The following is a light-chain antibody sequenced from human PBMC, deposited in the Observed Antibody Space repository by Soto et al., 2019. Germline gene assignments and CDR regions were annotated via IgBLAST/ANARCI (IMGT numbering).Light chain of an antibody. CDR2: VAS. CDR3: QQVDSYPLT. J-gene: IGKJ4*01. CDR1: QDISTY. V-gene: IGKV1-9*01. Sequence: DIQLTQSPSFLSASVGDRVTLTCRASQDISTYLAWFQQKPGKAPNLLIYVASTLQDGVPSRFSGSGSGTEFTLTINNLQPEDFATYYCQQVDSYPLTFGGGTEVELK.